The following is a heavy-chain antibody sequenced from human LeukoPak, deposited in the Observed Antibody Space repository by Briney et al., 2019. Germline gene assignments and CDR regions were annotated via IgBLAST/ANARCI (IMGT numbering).Heavy chain of an antibody. Sequence: ASVKVSCKASGYTFTSYGISLVRQAPGQGLEWMGWMNPNSGNTGYAQKFQGRVTMTRNTSISTAYMELSSLRSEDTAVYYCARGPHPYYYDSSGYYWEDYWGQGTLVTVSS. CDR1: GYTFTSYG. V-gene: IGHV1-8*02. D-gene: IGHD3-22*01. CDR2: MNPNSGNT. CDR3: ARGPHPYYYDSSGYYWEDY. J-gene: IGHJ4*02.